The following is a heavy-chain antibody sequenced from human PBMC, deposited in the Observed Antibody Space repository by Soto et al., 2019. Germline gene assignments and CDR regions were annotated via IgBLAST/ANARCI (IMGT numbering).Heavy chain of an antibody. CDR1: GGSISSGGYY. J-gene: IGHJ3*02. D-gene: IGHD4-17*01. Sequence: SETLSLTCTVSGGSISSGGYYWSWIRQHPGKGLEWIGYIYYSGSTYYNPSLKSRVTISVDTSKNQFSLKLSSVTAADTAVYYCARDQAPYDYGDPTDAFDIWGQGTMVTV. CDR2: IYYSGST. V-gene: IGHV4-31*03. CDR3: ARDQAPYDYGDPTDAFDI.